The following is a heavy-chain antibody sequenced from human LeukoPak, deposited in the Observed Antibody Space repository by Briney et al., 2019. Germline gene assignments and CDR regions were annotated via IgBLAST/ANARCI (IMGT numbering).Heavy chain of an antibody. CDR1: GGSFSGYY. Sequence: SETLSLTCAVYGGSFSGYYWSWIRQPPGKGLEWIGEINHSGSTNYNPSLKSRVTISVDTSKDQFSLKLSSVTAADTAVYYCASLWPYQLSAFDIWGQGTMVTVSS. CDR2: INHSGST. J-gene: IGHJ3*02. V-gene: IGHV4-34*01. D-gene: IGHD2-2*01. CDR3: ASLWPYQLSAFDI.